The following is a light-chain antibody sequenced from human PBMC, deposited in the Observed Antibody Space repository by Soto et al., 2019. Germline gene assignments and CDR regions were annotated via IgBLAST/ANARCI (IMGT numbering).Light chain of an antibody. Sequence: DVVMTQSPLSLPVTLGQPASISCRSSQSLVYSDGNTYLNWFHQRPGQSPRRLIYKVSNRDSGVPDRFSGSGSGTDFTLKISRVEADDVGVYYCMQGTYRPRLTFGGGTKVEIK. CDR1: QSLVYSDGNTY. J-gene: IGKJ4*01. CDR2: KVS. CDR3: MQGTYRPRLT. V-gene: IGKV2-30*01.